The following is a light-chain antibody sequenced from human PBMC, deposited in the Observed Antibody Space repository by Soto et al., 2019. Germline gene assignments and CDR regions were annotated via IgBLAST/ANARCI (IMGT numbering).Light chain of an antibody. CDR3: AAWDDSLDGHVV. Sequence: QAVLTQPPSASGTPGQKVTISCSGSNSNIGSNTVSWFQQLPGRAPKLFLYNNIYRPPGVPDRFSGSKSGTSVSLAISGLQSEDEADYYCAAWDDSLDGHVVFGGGTQLTVL. CDR1: NSNIGSNT. V-gene: IGLV1-44*01. J-gene: IGLJ7*01. CDR2: NNI.